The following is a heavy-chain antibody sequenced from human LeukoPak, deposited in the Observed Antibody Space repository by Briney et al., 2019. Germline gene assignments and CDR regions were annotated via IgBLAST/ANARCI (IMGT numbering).Heavy chain of an antibody. J-gene: IGHJ1*01. CDR2: ISSSSYI. Sequence: GGSLRLSCAASGFTFSSYSRNWVRQAPGKGLEWVSSISSSSYIYYADSVKGRFTISRDNAKNSLYLQMNSLRAEDTAVYYCARDWPTIAAAGTIPEYFQHWGPGHPGHRLL. CDR1: GFTFSSYS. D-gene: IGHD6-13*01. V-gene: IGHV3-21*01. CDR3: ARDWPTIAAAGTIPEYFQH.